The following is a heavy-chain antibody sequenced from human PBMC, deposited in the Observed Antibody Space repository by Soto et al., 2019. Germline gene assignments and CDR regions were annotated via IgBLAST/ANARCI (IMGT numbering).Heavy chain of an antibody. Sequence: SVRVSCKASGGTFSSYAISLVRQAPGQGLEWMGGIIPIFGTANYAQKFQGRVTITADESTSTAYMELSSLRSEDTAVYCCARGRRLDGLNGDTDMVPTDGWGEGTLETVSS. J-gene: IGHJ4*02. V-gene: IGHV1-69*13. CDR3: ARGRRLDGLNGDTDMVPTDG. CDR1: GGTFSSYA. D-gene: IGHD5-18*01. CDR2: IIPIFGTA.